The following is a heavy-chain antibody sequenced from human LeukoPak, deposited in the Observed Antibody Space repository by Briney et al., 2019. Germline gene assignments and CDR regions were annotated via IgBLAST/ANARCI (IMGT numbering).Heavy chain of an antibody. V-gene: IGHV3-11*01. CDR2: ISSSGSTI. J-gene: IGHJ6*02. Sequence: KSGGSLRLSCAASGFTFSDYYMSWIRQAPGKGLEWVSYISSSGSTIYYADSVKGRFTISRDNAKNSLYLQMNSLRAEDTAVYYCARSGDGYNLPYYYYGMDVWGQGTTVTVSS. CDR1: GFTFSDYY. CDR3: ARSGDGYNLPYYYYGMDV. D-gene: IGHD5-24*01.